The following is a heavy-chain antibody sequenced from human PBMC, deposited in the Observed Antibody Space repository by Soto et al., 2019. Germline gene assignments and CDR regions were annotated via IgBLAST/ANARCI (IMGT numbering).Heavy chain of an antibody. CDR3: ASRPAGALPYFDS. D-gene: IGHD6-13*01. J-gene: IGHJ4*02. CDR2: IFYTGST. V-gene: IGHV4-59*08. CDR1: VDSISSYY. Sequence: QVYLQESGPGLVKASETLSLTCTVSVDSISSYYWTWIRQPPGKGLEWIGYIFYTGSTTYNPSLNSRVIISVATSKNQFSLKLSSVTAADTAVYYCASRPAGALPYFDSWGQGTLVTVSS.